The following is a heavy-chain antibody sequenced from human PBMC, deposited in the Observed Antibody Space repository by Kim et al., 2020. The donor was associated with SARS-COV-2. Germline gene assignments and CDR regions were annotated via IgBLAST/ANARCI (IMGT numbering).Heavy chain of an antibody. J-gene: IGHJ6*02. Sequence: GGSLRLSCAASGFTFSSYSMNWVRQAPGKGLEWVSSITSSSSYIYYADSVKGRFTISRDNAKNSLYLQMNSLRAEDTAVYYCARERGTLTVTTLPRGDAVYYYYSRMGVWGQGTTLTLSS. CDR2: ITSSSSYI. D-gene: IGHD4-17*01. V-gene: IGHV3-21*01. CDR1: GFTFSSYS. CDR3: ARERGTLTVTTLPRGDAVYYYYSRMGV.